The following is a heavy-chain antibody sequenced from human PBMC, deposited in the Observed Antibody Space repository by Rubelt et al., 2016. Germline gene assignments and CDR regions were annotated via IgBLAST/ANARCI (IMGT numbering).Heavy chain of an antibody. D-gene: IGHD2-15*01. CDR3: AKGGDI. CDR1: GLTFISYA. Sequence: EVQLVESGGGLVQPGGSLRLSCAASGLTFISYAMNWVRQAQGKGLEWVSGICGSGGKTHYAESVKGRFISSSDKSKNMLDLQMNSLRDEDTAVYYCAKGGDIWGQGTMVTVSS. J-gene: IGHJ3*02. CDR2: ICGSGGKT. V-gene: IGHV3-23*04.